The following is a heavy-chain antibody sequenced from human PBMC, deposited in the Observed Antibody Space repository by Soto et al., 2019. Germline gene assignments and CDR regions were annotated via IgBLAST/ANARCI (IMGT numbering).Heavy chain of an antibody. CDR1: GYTFTSYG. CDR3: ARDRGGGYSYGYYYYYGMDV. V-gene: IGHV1-18*04. J-gene: IGHJ6*02. D-gene: IGHD5-18*01. Sequence: GASVKVSCKASGYTFTSYGISWVRQAPGQGLEWMGWISAYNGNTNYAQKLQGRVTMTTDTSTSTAYMELRSLRSDDTAVYYCARDRGGGYSYGYYYYYGMDVWGQGTTVTVSS. CDR2: ISAYNGNT.